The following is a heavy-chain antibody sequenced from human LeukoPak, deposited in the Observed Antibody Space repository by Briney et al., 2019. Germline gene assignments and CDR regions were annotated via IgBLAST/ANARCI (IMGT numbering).Heavy chain of an antibody. CDR2: ISGSGGST. Sequence: GGSLRLSCAASGFTFSSYAMSWVRQAPGKGLEWASAISGSGGSTYYADSVKGRFTISRDNSKNTLYLQMNSLRAEDTAVYYCARDTYYYDSSGSPAFDYWGQGTLVTVSS. CDR1: GFTFSSYA. CDR3: ARDTYYYDSSGSPAFDY. D-gene: IGHD3-22*01. J-gene: IGHJ4*02. V-gene: IGHV3-23*01.